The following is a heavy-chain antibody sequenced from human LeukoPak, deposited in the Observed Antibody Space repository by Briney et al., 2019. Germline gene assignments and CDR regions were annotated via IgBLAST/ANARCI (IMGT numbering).Heavy chain of an antibody. V-gene: IGHV3-23*01. Sequence: PGGSLRLSCAASGLTFSSYSMSRVRQAPGKGLEWVSAISGSGGSTYYADSVKGRFTISRDNSKNTLYLQMNSLRAEDTAVYYCAKDGCSSTSCHNYYYYYYMDVWGKGTTVTISS. CDR2: ISGSGGST. J-gene: IGHJ6*03. CDR3: AKDGCSSTSCHNYYYYYYMDV. D-gene: IGHD2-2*02. CDR1: GLTFSSYS.